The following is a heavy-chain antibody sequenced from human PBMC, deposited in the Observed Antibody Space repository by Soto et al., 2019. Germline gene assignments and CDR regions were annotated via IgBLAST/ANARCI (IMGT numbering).Heavy chain of an antibody. Sequence: ASVKVSCKASDYSFTSYGISWVRQAPGQGLEWMGWIRAENGNTVYAQKVQDRITLTTDTSTNQAYMELRSLRSDDTAVYYCARVAYFDWLLDYWGQGTLVTVSS. CDR1: DYSFTSYG. J-gene: IGHJ4*02. V-gene: IGHV1-18*01. CDR3: ARVAYFDWLLDY. D-gene: IGHD3-9*01. CDR2: IRAENGNT.